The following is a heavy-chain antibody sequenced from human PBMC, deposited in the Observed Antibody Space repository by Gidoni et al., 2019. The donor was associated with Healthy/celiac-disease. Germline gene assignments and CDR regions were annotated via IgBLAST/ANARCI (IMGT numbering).Heavy chain of an antibody. Sequence: EVQLVESGGGLVKPGGSLRLSCAASGFTFSNAWMSWVRQAPGKGLEWVGRIKSKTDGGTTDYAAPVKGRFTISRDDSKNTLYLQMNSLKTEDTAVYYCTTAPTPGSYDYVWGSYRDGGDAFDIWGQGTMVTVSS. CDR1: GFTFSNAW. V-gene: IGHV3-15*01. CDR3: TTAPTPGSYDYVWGSYRDGGDAFDI. CDR2: IKSKTDGGTT. J-gene: IGHJ3*02. D-gene: IGHD3-16*02.